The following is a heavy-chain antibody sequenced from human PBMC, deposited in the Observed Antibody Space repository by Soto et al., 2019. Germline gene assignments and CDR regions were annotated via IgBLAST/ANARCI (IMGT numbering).Heavy chain of an antibody. CDR3: ARGTVYVPFLFPCLDV. CDR1: GESLSAYY. CDR2: INQSGST. Sequence: SETLSLTCAVYGESLSAYYWTWIRQPPGKGLEWIGEINQSGSTNYNPSLKSRVTMSADTSKKHFSLKVTSVTAADTAVYYCARGTVYVPFLFPCLDVRGQGTTVTVSS. V-gene: IGHV4-34*01. D-gene: IGHD3-10*02. J-gene: IGHJ6*02.